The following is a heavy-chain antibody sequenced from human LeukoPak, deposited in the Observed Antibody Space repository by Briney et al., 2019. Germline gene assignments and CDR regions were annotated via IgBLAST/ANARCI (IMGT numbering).Heavy chain of an antibody. CDR3: ARDCLDVEEVPAVLCY. J-gene: IGHJ4*02. CDR2: IKPDGSAK. V-gene: IGHV3-7*01. Sequence: GGSLRLSCAASGFTFSSYGMHWVRQAPGKGLEWVANIKPDGSAKYYVESVEGRFTISRDNAKNSLSLQMNSLRAEDTAVCYCARDCLDVEEVPAVLCYWGQGTPVTVSS. CDR1: GFTFSSYG. D-gene: IGHD2-2*01.